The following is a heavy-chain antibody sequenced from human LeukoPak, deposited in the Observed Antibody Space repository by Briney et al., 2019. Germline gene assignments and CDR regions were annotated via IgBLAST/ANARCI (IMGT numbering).Heavy chain of an antibody. D-gene: IGHD5-12*01. Sequence: PGGSLRLSCAASGFTFSSYEMNWVRQAPGKGLEWVSNIHSSGTVKYYSDSVKGRFSISRDNAKSSLYLQMNSLRVEDTAVYYCALLTVASDFDYWGQGALVTVSS. J-gene: IGHJ4*02. V-gene: IGHV3-48*03. CDR1: GFTFSSYE. CDR3: ALLTVASDFDY. CDR2: IHSSGTVK.